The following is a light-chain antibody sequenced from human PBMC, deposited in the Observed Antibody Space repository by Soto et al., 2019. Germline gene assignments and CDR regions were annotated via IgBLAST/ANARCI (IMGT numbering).Light chain of an antibody. V-gene: IGKV3-15*01. CDR1: QSVGNN. Sequence: EIVMTQSPATLPMSPGERATLSCRASQSVGNNLAWYQQKPGQAPRLLIYRASTRATGIPARFSGSGSGTEFTLTISSLQSEDFAVYYCQKYNNWPYTFGQGTKLEIK. J-gene: IGKJ2*01. CDR3: QKYNNWPYT. CDR2: RAS.